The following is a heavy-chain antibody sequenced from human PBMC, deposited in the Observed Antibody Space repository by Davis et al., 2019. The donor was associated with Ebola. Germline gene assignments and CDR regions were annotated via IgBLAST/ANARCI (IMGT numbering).Heavy chain of an antibody. CDR3: AKDYGGPYSYGPTRFDP. CDR1: GFTFSNFA. J-gene: IGHJ5*02. D-gene: IGHD5-18*01. V-gene: IGHV3-23*01. CDR2: IRENGIKT. Sequence: PGGSLRLSCTTSGFTFSNFAMSWVRQASGKGLDWVSAIRENGIKTHSADSVKGRFPISRDNSKNTLYLQMNSLNVEDTAVYYCAKDYGGPYSYGPTRFDPWGQGTLVTVSS.